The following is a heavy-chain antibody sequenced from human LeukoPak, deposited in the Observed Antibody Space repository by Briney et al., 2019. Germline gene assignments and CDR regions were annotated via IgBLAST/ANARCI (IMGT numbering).Heavy chain of an antibody. D-gene: IGHD3-3*01. CDR3: ARELYDFWSGYYTGMAGY. V-gene: IGHV1-18*01. J-gene: IGHJ4*02. Sequence: ASVKVSCKASGYTFTSYGISWVRQAPGQGLEWMGWTSAYNGNTNYAQKLQGRVTMTTDTSTSTAYMELRSLRSDDTAVYYCARELYDFWSGYYTGMAGYWGQGTLVTVSS. CDR2: TSAYNGNT. CDR1: GYTFTSYG.